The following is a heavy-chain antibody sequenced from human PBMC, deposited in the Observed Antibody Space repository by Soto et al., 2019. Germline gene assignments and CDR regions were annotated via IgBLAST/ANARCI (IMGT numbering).Heavy chain of an antibody. CDR3: VHRRSGGSGTFFDY. D-gene: IGHD3-10*01. J-gene: IGHJ4*02. CDR1: GFSLSTSGMS. CDR2: IYWDDDK. Sequence: QITLKESGPTLVKPTQTHTLTCIFSGFSLSTSGMSVGWIRQPPGKALEWLALIYWDDDKRYSPSLKSRLTIXKXTXXNQVVLTMTNMDPVDTATYYCVHRRSGGSGTFFDYWGQGTLVTVSS. V-gene: IGHV2-5*02.